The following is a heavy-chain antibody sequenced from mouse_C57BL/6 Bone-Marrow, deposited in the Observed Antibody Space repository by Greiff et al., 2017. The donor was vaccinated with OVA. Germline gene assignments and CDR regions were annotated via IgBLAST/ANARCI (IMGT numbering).Heavy chain of an antibody. V-gene: IGHV1-18*01. J-gene: IGHJ1*03. CDR2: INPNNGGT. CDR1: GYTFTDYN. D-gene: IGHD1-1*01. Sequence: EVQLQQSGPELVKPGASVKIPCKASGYTFTDYNMDWVKQSHGKSLEWIGDINPNNGGTIYNQKFKGKATLTVDKSSSTAYMELRSLTSEDTAVYYCARDGINYYGSSSHWYFDVWGTGTTVTVSS. CDR3: ARDGINYYGSSSHWYFDV.